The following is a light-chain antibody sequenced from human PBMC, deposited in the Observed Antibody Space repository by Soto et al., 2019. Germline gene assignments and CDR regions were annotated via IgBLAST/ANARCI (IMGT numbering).Light chain of an antibody. Sequence: AVQVTQSTSSMAASVGDRVNITCRTSQGIRSALGWYQQKPGKVPKLLIYAASTLQSGVPSRFSGSGSGRDFTLTISSLQPEDFATYYCLLDYAYFWAFGQGTMVDIK. V-gene: IGKV1-6*01. CDR3: LLDYAYFWA. CDR2: AAS. J-gene: IGKJ1*01. CDR1: QGIRSA.